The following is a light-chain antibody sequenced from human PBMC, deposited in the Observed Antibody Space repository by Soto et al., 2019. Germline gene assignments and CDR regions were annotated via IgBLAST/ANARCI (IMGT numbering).Light chain of an antibody. V-gene: IGLV2-8*01. CDR1: SSDVGGYNY. CDR3: SSFAGSKNLV. CDR2: EVS. J-gene: IGLJ2*01. Sequence: QSALTQPPSASGSPGQSVTISCTGTSSDVGGYNYVSWYQQHPGKAPKLIIYEVSKRPSGVPDRFSGSKSGNTASLTVSGLQVEDEADYYCSSFAGSKNLVFGGGTKLTVL.